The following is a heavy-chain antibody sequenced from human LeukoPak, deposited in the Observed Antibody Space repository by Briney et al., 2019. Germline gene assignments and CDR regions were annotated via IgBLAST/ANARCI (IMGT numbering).Heavy chain of an antibody. CDR3: ARARGSWGYNYLDY. Sequence: GGSLRLSCAASGFTFSSYWMHWVRQAPGKGLVWVSRINSDGSSTSYADSVKGRFTISRDNAKNTLYLQMNSLRAEDTAVYYCARARGSWGYNYLDYWGQGSLVTVSS. V-gene: IGHV3-74*01. CDR1: GFTFSSYW. D-gene: IGHD5-24*01. J-gene: IGHJ4*02. CDR2: INSDGSST.